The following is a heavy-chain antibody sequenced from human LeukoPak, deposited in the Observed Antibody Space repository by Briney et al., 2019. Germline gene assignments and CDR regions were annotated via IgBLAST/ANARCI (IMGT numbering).Heavy chain of an antibody. Sequence: PSETLSLTCAFSGGSISSSSYYWGWIRQPPGKGLEWIGSIYYSGSTYYNPSLKSRVTISADTSKNQFSLKLSSVTAADTAVYYCARAPAAAGTGAWGQGTLVTVSS. CDR1: GGSISSSSYY. V-gene: IGHV4-39*07. D-gene: IGHD6-13*01. CDR3: ARAPAAAGTGA. J-gene: IGHJ4*02. CDR2: IYYSGST.